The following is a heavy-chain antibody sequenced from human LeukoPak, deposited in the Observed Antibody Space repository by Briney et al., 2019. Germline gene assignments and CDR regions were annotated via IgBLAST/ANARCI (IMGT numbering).Heavy chain of an antibody. V-gene: IGHV1-2*02. Sequence: ASVKVSCKASGYTFTGYYMHWVRQAPGQGLEWMGWINPNSGCTNYAQKFQGRVTMTMDTSISTAYMELSRLRSDDTAVYYCARARDIVVVPAAAPSRFVAFDIWGQGTMVTVSS. CDR1: GYTFTGYY. CDR2: INPNSGCT. D-gene: IGHD2-2*01. CDR3: ARARDIVVVPAAAPSRFVAFDI. J-gene: IGHJ3*02.